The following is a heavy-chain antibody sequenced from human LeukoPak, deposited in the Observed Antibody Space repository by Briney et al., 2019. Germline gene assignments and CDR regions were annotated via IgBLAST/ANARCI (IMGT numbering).Heavy chain of an antibody. D-gene: IGHD1-26*01. CDR2: IYSGGST. CDR1: GFTFRDYW. Sequence: PGGSLRLSCAASGFTFRDYWMHWIRQAPGKGLEWVSVIYSGGSTYYADSVKGRFTISRDNSKNTLYLQMNSLRAEDTAVYYCARDRGSYGMDVWGQGTTVTVSS. V-gene: IGHV3-53*01. CDR3: ARDRGSYGMDV. J-gene: IGHJ6*02.